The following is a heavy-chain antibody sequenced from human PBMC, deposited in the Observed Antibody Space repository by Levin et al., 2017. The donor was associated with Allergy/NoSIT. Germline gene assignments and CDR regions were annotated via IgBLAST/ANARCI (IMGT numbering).Heavy chain of an antibody. V-gene: IGHV3-20*04. J-gene: IGHJ4*02. CDR3: ARPKEYGDYTALAY. CDR1: GFNFDDYG. CDR2: INWNGATT. Sequence: AGGSLRLSCVASGFNFDDYGMSWVRQVPGKGLEWVSGINWNGATTSYGDSVRGRFTISRDNAKNSLYLQMNSLRVEDTALYYCARPKEYGDYTALAYWGQGTLVSVSS. D-gene: IGHD4-17*01.